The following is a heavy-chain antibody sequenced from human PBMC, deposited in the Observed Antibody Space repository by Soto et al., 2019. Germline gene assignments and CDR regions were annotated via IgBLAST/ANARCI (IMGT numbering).Heavy chain of an antibody. CDR1: GGSISSYY. CDR2: IYYSGST. D-gene: IGHD3-9*01. J-gene: IGHJ5*02. Sequence: PSETLSLTCTVSGGSISSYYWSWIRQPPGKGLEWIGYIYYSGSTNYNPSLKSRVTISVDTSKNQFSLKLSSVTAADTAVYYCARSIRYFDWAPKFDPWGQGTLVTSPQ. CDR3: ARSIRYFDWAPKFDP. V-gene: IGHV4-59*08.